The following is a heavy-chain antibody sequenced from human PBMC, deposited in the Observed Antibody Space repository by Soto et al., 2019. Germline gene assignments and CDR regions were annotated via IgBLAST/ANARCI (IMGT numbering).Heavy chain of an antibody. CDR2: IRSKANSYAT. CDR1: GFTFSGSA. D-gene: IGHD2-8*01. Sequence: EVQLVESGGGLVQPGGSLKLSCAASGFTFSGSAMHWVRQASGKGLEWVGRIRSKANSYATAYAASVKGRFTISRDDSKNTAYLQMNSLKTEDTAVYYCAKAKGYCTNGVCSFDYWGQGTLVTVSS. V-gene: IGHV3-73*02. J-gene: IGHJ4*02. CDR3: AKAKGYCTNGVCSFDY.